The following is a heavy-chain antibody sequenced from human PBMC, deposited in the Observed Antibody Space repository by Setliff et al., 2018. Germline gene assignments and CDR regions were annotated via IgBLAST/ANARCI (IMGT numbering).Heavy chain of an antibody. CDR3: ARLRKDYGDYYYFDY. V-gene: IGHV3-7*01. D-gene: IGHD4-17*01. CDR2: IKQDGSDK. Sequence: PGGSLRLSCAGSGLTVSGNYMNWVRQAPGKGLEWVANIKQDGSDKYYVDSVKGRFTISRDNAKNSLYLQMNSLRAEDTAVYYCARLRKDYGDYYYFDYWGQGTLVTVSS. J-gene: IGHJ4*02. CDR1: GLTVSGNY.